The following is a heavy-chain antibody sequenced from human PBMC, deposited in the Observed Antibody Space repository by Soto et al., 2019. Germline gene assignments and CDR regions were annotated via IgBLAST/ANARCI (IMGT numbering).Heavy chain of an antibody. D-gene: IGHD5-12*01. V-gene: IGHV3-48*01. J-gene: IGHJ4*02. CDR1: GFPFSIYN. CDR3: ARMWSAYDPFDY. CDR2: ITSSSTTI. Sequence: EVQLVESGGGWVQPGGSLRLSCATSGFPFSIYNMNWVRQAPGKGLEWVSSITSSSTTIYYADSVKGRFTISRDNAKNSLHLQMTSLRVEDTAVYYCARMWSAYDPFDYWGQGTLVTVSS.